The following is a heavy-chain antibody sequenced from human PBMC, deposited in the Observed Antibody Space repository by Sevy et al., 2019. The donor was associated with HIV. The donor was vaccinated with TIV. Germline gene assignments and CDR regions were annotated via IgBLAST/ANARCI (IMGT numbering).Heavy chain of an antibody. J-gene: IGHJ4*02. V-gene: IGHV3-73*01. Sequence: GGYLRLSCAGSGFTFSDAAIHWVRQASGKGLEWLGRIRGKANNYATAYAASVKDRFSISRNDLKDTAYLQMNSLRTEDAAMYYCSIDYDIRAFDSWGQGTQVTVSS. D-gene: IGHD3-22*01. CDR1: GFTFSDAA. CDR3: SIDYDIRAFDS. CDR2: IRGKANNYAT.